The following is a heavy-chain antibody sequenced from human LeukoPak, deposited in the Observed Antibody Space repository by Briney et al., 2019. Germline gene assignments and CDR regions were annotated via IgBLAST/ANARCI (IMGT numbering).Heavy chain of an antibody. CDR2: ISGSGGST. Sequence: GGSLRVSCAASGFTFSSYAMSWVRQAPGKGLEWVSAISGSGGSTYYADSVKGRFTISRDNSKNTLYLQMNSLRAEDTAVYYCAKHNWNPPNAFDIWGQGTMVTVST. V-gene: IGHV3-23*01. J-gene: IGHJ3*02. D-gene: IGHD1-1*01. CDR3: AKHNWNPPNAFDI. CDR1: GFTFSSYA.